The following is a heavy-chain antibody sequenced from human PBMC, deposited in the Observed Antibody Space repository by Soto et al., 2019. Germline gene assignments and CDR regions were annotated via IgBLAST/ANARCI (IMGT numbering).Heavy chain of an antibody. CDR1: GFTFTSYA. J-gene: IGHJ3*02. CDR2: ISTSGGST. V-gene: IGHV3-23*01. Sequence: EVQLLESGGGLVQPGGSLRLSCIASGFTFTSYAMNWVRQAPGKGPEWVSGISTSGGSTYYAASVKGRFTISRDNSKNTLYLQMSSLRADDTALYYCAKDPNGNYVGAFDMRAQGTMVTVSS. CDR3: AKDPNGNYVGAFDM. D-gene: IGHD4-17*01.